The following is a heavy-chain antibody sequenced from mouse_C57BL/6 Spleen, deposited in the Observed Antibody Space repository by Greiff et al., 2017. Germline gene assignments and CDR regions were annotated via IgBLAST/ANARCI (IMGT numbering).Heavy chain of an antibody. D-gene: IGHD2-3*01. CDR3: ARGEMVKAWFAY. V-gene: IGHV1-52*01. Sequence: QVQLQQPGAELVRPGSLVKLSCKASGYTFTSYWMHWVKQRPIQGLEWIGNIDPSDSETRYNQKFKDKATLTVDKSSSTAYMQLSSLTSEDSAVYYCARGEMVKAWFAYWGQGTLVTVSA. CDR1: GYTFTSYW. J-gene: IGHJ3*01. CDR2: IDPSDSET.